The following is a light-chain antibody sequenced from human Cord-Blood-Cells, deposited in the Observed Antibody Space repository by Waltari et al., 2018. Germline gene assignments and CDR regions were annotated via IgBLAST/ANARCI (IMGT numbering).Light chain of an antibody. Sequence: QSALTQPASVSGSPGQSITISRTGTSSDVGSYNLVSWYQQHPGKAPKLMIYEDSKRPSGVSNRFSGSKSGNTASLTISGLQAEDEADYYCCSYAGSSTWVFGGGTKLTVL. CDR3: CSYAGSSTWV. CDR2: EDS. V-gene: IGLV2-23*01. CDR1: SSDVGSYNL. J-gene: IGLJ3*02.